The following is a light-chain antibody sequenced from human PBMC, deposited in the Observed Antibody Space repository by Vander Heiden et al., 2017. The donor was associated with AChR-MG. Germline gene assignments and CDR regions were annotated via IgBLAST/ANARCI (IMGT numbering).Light chain of an antibody. Sequence: ILMTQSPLSLPVTPGEPASISCRSSQSLLHSNGYNYLDWYLQKPGQSPQLLIYLGSNRASGVPDRFSGSGSGTDFTLKISRVEAEDVGVYYCMQALQTPLTFGQGTRLEIK. CDR3: MQALQTPLT. V-gene: IGKV2-28*01. CDR1: QSLLHSNGYNY. CDR2: LGS. J-gene: IGKJ5*01.